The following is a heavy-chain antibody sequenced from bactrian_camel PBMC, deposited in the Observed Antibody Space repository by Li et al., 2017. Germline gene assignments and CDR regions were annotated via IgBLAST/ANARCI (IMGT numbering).Heavy chain of an antibody. Sequence: VESGGGSVQAGGSLSVSCTITEYRGCSYELSWYRQAPGKEREFVASLNSDNGDETYADFAKGRFTISADNAKKTLYLQMNNLKTEDTAVYFCGTDCADIVIVTTAINPLYTYEGQGTQVTVS. V-gene: IGHV3S14*01. CDR1: EYRGCSYE. D-gene: IGHD2*01. J-gene: IGHJ4*01. CDR2: LNSDNGDE.